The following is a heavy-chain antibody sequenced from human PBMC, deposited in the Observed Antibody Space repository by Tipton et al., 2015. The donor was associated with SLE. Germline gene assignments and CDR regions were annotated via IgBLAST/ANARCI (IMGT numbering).Heavy chain of an antibody. D-gene: IGHD5-12*01. V-gene: IGHV3-48*02. CDR3: ARNGPASRGYSGYPFDY. Sequence: SLRLSCAASGFTLSSYSMNWVRQAPGKELEWVSYIGSGGAPIYYADSVKGRFTISRDNAKNSLYLQMNSLRDEDTAVYYCARNGPASRGYSGYPFDYWGQGTLVTVSS. J-gene: IGHJ4*02. CDR2: IGSGGAPI. CDR1: GFTLSSYS.